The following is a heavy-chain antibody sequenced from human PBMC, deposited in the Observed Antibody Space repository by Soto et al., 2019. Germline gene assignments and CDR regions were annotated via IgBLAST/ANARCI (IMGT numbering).Heavy chain of an antibody. J-gene: IGHJ3*02. CDR2: IIPIFGTA. D-gene: IGHD1-26*01. CDR1: GGTFSSSA. CDR3: ARDSVDSGSYAPLGAFDI. V-gene: IGHV1-69*06. Sequence: QVKLVQSGAEVKKPGSSVNVSCKASGGTFSSSAISWVRQAPGQGLEWMGGIIPIFGTANYAQKFQGRVTITADKSTSTAYMELSSLRAEDTAVYYCARDSVDSGSYAPLGAFDIWGQGTMVTVSS.